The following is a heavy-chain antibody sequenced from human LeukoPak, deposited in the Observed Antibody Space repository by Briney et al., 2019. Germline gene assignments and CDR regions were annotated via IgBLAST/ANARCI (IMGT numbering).Heavy chain of an antibody. CDR2: INPNSGGT. CDR3: ARRRGYSFGMDV. CDR1: GYTFTGYY. Sequence: ASVKVSCKASGYTFTGYYMHWVRQAPGQGLEWMGWINPNSGGTNYAQKFQGRVTMTRNTSISTAYMELSSLRSEDTAVYYCARRRGYSFGMDVWGQGTTVTVSS. V-gene: IGHV1-2*02. D-gene: IGHD5-18*01. J-gene: IGHJ6*02.